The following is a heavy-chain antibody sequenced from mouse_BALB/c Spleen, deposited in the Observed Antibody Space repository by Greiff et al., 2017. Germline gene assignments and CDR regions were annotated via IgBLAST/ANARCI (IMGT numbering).Heavy chain of an antibody. Sequence: DVKLQESGGGLVKPGGSLKLSCAASGFTFSSYAMSWVRQSPEKRLEWVAEISSGGSYTYYPDTVTGRFTISRDNAKNTLYLEMSSLRSEDTAMYYCARAGYYDYDGAWFAYWGQGTLVTVSA. J-gene: IGHJ3*01. CDR3: ARAGYYDYDGAWFAY. V-gene: IGHV5-9-4*01. CDR2: ISSGGSYT. D-gene: IGHD2-4*01. CDR1: GFTFSSYA.